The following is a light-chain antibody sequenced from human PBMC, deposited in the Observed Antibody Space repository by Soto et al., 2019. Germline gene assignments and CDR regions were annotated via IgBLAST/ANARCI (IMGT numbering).Light chain of an antibody. Sequence: EIVLTQSPGTLSLSPGERATLSCRASESVSNNYLAWYQRKPGQAPRLLIYGASYRAPDIPYRFSGSGSGTDFTLTISRLEPEDSAIYYCQQYVSWTFGQGNKVEIK. CDR3: QQYVSWT. CDR2: GAS. V-gene: IGKV3-20*01. CDR1: ESVSNNY. J-gene: IGKJ1*01.